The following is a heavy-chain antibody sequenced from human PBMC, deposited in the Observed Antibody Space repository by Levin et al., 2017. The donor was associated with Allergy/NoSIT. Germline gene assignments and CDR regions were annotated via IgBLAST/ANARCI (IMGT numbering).Heavy chain of an antibody. J-gene: IGHJ6*02. Sequence: PGGSLRLSCAASGFTFSIHALHWVRQAPGKGLEWVAVISYDGRNKYYADSVKGRFTISRDNSKNTLYLQMNSLRSEDTAVYYCARGDSIALAAYAMNVWGQGTTVTVSS. V-gene: IGHV3-30*04. CDR2: ISYDGRNK. CDR1: GFTFSIHA. D-gene: IGHD6-19*01. CDR3: ARGDSIALAAYAMNV.